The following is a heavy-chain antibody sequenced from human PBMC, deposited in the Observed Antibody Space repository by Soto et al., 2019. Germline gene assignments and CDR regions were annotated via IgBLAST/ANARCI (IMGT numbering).Heavy chain of an antibody. J-gene: IGHJ6*02. CDR1: AGTFSSSA. Sequence: QVQLVQSGAEMKEPGSSVKVSCKTSAGTFSSSAISWLRQAPGQGLEWMGGIIPLFRTPDYAQKFQGRVTIAADESMSTAYMELSSLRSEDTAVYYGARDTDRLQLGGNYYYILDVWGQGTTITVS. D-gene: IGHD4-4*01. CDR2: IIPLFRTP. V-gene: IGHV1-69*12. CDR3: ARDTDRLQLGGNYYYILDV.